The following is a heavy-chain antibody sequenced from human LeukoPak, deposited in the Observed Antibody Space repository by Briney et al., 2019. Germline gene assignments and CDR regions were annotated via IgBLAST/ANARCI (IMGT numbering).Heavy chain of an antibody. CDR2: ISGNGGST. J-gene: IGHJ6*03. D-gene: IGHD2-2*01. V-gene: IGHV3-23*01. CDR3: AKDLRVIVVTYYMDV. CDR1: GFTFNSYA. Sequence: GGSLRLSCAASGFTFNSYAMTWVRQAPGKGLEWVSSISGNGGSTYYTDSVKGRFTISRDNSKNTLYLQMNCLRAEDTAAYYCAKDLRVIVVTYYMDVWGKGTTVTVSS.